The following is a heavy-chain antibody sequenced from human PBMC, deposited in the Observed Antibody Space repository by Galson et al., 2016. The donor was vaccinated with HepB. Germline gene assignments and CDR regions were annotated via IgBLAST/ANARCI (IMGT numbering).Heavy chain of an antibody. CDR2: VRGSGDST. Sequence: LRLSCAASRFIFRFPFRDYAMSWVRQAPGKGLEWVSVVRGSGDSTDYADSVKGRFIISRDNSRNTVYLQMNSLRAEDTAVYYCAKEGVRLTSGWQFDYRGQGTLVTVSS. J-gene: IGHJ4*02. CDR1: RFIFRFPFRDYA. CDR3: AKEGVRLTSGWQFDY. D-gene: IGHD6-19*01. V-gene: IGHV3-23*01.